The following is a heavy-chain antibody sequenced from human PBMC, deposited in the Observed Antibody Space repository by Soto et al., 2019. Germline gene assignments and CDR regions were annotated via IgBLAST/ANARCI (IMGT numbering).Heavy chain of an antibody. V-gene: IGHV3-23*01. CDR2: VTANGGST. CDR3: ARGVAYDYYGSGKGWFDP. J-gene: IGHJ5*02. Sequence: GGSLRLSCAATGFTFSVYAMTWVRQAPGKGLEWVSAVTANGGSTYYADSVKGRFTISRDNSKNTLYLQMNSLRAEDTAVYYCARGVAYDYYGSGKGWFDPWGQGTLVTVSS. CDR1: GFTFSVYA. D-gene: IGHD3-10*01.